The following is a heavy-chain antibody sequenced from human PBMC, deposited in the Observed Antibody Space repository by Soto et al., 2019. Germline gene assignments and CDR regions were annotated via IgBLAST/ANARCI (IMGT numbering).Heavy chain of an antibody. Sequence: SVKVSCKASGGTFSSYAISWVRQAPGQGLEWMGGIIPIFGTANYAQKFQGRVTITADKSTSTAYMELSSLRSEDTAVYYCARVGYSEYYYYYYGMDVWGQGTTVTVSS. CDR3: ARVGYSEYYYYYYGMDV. CDR2: IIPIFGTA. D-gene: IGHD2-15*01. CDR1: GGTFSSYA. V-gene: IGHV1-69*06. J-gene: IGHJ6*02.